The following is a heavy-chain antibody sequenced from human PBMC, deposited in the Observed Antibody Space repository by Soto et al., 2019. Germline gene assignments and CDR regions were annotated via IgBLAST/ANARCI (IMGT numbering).Heavy chain of an antibody. CDR1: GGSISSYY. D-gene: IGHD6-13*01. V-gene: IGHV4-59*12. J-gene: IGHJ5*02. Sequence: SETLSLTCTVSGGSISSYYWSWIRQPPGKGLEWIGYIYYSGSTNYNPSLKSRVTISVDTSKNQFSLKLSSVTAADTAVYYCARGKIAAAVLWFDPWGQGTLVTVSS. CDR2: IYYSGST. CDR3: ARGKIAAAVLWFDP.